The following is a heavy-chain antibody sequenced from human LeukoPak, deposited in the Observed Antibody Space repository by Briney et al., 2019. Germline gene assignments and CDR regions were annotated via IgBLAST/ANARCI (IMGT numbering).Heavy chain of an antibody. CDR3: AREFFGSGSYPDF. D-gene: IGHD3-10*01. V-gene: IGHV3-33*08. Sequence: GGSLRLSCAASGFAFNTYAMHWVRQAPGQGLEWVAVIWHDGSHKFYSNSVRGQFTISRDNSKNTVSLQMNNLRPEDTAVYYCAREFFGSGSYPDFWGQGTLVTVSS. CDR2: IWHDGSHK. J-gene: IGHJ4*02. CDR1: GFAFNTYA.